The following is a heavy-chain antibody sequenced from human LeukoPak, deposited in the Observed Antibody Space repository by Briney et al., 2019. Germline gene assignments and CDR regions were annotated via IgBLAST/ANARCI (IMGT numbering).Heavy chain of an antibody. J-gene: IGHJ6*03. CDR3: ARSGYSYAWGYYYYMDV. CDR1: GGSISSSSYY. Sequence: SETLSLTCTVSGGSISSSSYYWGWIRQPPGKGLEWIGSIYYSGSTYYNPSLKSRVTISVDTSKNQFSLKLSSVTAADTAVYYCARSGYSYAWGYYYYMDVWGKGTTVTISS. V-gene: IGHV4-39*01. CDR2: IYYSGST. D-gene: IGHD5-18*01.